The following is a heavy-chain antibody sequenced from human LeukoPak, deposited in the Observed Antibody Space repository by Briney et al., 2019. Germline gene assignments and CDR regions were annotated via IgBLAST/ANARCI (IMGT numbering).Heavy chain of an antibody. CDR1: GFTVSRNY. D-gene: IGHD3-3*01. V-gene: IGHV3-53*04. CDR3: ARWRPNDAFDI. CDR2: LSSTGNT. Sequence: GGSLRLSCAASGFTVSRNYMNWVRQAPGKGLEWVSLLSSTGNTSYADSVKGRFTISRHNSKNTLYLQVNSLRAEDAAMYDCARWRPNDAFDIWGQGKMVIVSS. J-gene: IGHJ3*02.